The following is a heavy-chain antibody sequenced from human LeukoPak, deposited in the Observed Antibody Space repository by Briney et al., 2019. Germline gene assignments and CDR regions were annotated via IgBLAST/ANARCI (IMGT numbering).Heavy chain of an antibody. CDR1: GFPFNNYW. D-gene: IGHD3-3*01. CDR3: AKSPRGYDFWSGYLRTWYFQH. J-gene: IGHJ1*01. CDR2: IKQDDNER. Sequence: GGSLRLSCAASGFPFNNYWMTWVRQAPGKGLEWVANIKQDDNERFYVNSVKGRFTISRDNAKNSLYLQMYSLRAEDTAVYYCAKSPRGYDFWSGYLRTWYFQHWGQGTLVTVSS. V-gene: IGHV3-7*01.